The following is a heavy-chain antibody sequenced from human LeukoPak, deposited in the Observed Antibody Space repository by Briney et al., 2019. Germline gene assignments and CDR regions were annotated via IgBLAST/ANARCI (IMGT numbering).Heavy chain of an antibody. V-gene: IGHV4-34*01. CDR2: INHSGST. CDR1: GGSISSYY. CDR3: ARADYCSSTSCYGGAYYGMDV. Sequence: SETLSLTCTVSGGSISSYYWSWIRQPPGKGLEWIGEINHSGSTNYNPSLKSRVTISVDTSKNQFSLKLSSVTAADTAVYYCARADYCSSTSCYGGAYYGMDVWGQGTTVTVSS. J-gene: IGHJ6*02. D-gene: IGHD2-2*01.